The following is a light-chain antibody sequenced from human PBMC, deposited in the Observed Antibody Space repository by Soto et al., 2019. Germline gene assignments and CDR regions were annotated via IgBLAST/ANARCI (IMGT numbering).Light chain of an antibody. CDR3: QQYYSIPQT. V-gene: IGKV4-1*01. CDR1: QTVLFSSNNKNY. CDR2: WAS. J-gene: IGKJ1*01. Sequence: DIVMTQSPDSLAVSLGERATINCKSSQTVLFSSNNKNYLAWYQQKPGQPPKLLIYWASTRESGVPDRFSGSGSGTDFTHTISSLQAEDVAVYYCQQYYSIPQTFCQGTKVEIK.